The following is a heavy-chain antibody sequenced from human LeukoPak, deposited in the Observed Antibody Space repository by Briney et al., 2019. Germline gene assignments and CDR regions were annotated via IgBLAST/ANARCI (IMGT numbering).Heavy chain of an antibody. D-gene: IGHD3-22*01. CDR3: TTEAYYYDSGAIKYFDY. CDR1: GFTFSSHE. CDR2: IKSKTDGGAT. Sequence: GGSLRLSCAASGFTFSSHEMNWVRQAPGKGLEWVGRIKSKTDGGATHYAAPVKGRFTISRGDSKNTLYLQMNSLKTEDTAVYYCTTEAYYYDSGAIKYFDYWGQGTLVTVSS. V-gene: IGHV3-15*01. J-gene: IGHJ4*02.